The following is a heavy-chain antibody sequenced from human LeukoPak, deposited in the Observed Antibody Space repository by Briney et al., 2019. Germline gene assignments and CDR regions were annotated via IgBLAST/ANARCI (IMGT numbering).Heavy chain of an antibody. V-gene: IGHV3-30*04. D-gene: IGHD3-22*01. CDR3: ARFGGPEDPYYYDSSGQHLGDAFDI. CDR1: GFTFSSYT. J-gene: IGHJ3*02. Sequence: GGSLRLSCAASGFTFSSYTIHWVRQAPGRGLEWGAVISFDGTDAFYADSVKGRFTISRDNSKNTLYLQMNSLRADDTAVYYCARFGGPEDPYYYDSSGQHLGDAFDIWGQGTMVTVSS. CDR2: ISFDGTDA.